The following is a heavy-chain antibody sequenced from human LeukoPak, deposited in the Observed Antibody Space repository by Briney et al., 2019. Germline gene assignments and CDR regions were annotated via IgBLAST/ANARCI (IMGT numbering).Heavy chain of an antibody. CDR1: GGSISSGGYY. CDR2: IYYSGST. CDR3: ARRDGYNSAFDI. V-gene: IGHV4-31*03. Sequence: SETLSLTCTVSGGSISSGGYYWSWIRQHPGKGLEWIGYIYYSGSTYYNPSLKSRVTISVDTSKNQFSLKLSSVTAADTAVYYCARRDGYNSAFDIWGQGTMVTVSS. D-gene: IGHD5-24*01. J-gene: IGHJ3*02.